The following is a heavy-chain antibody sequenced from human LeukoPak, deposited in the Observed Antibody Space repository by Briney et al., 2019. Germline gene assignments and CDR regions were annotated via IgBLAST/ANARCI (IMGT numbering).Heavy chain of an antibody. V-gene: IGHV3-30-3*01. Sequence: GGSLRLSCAASGFTFSSYAMHWVRQAPGKGLEWVAVISYDGSNKYYADSVKGRFTISRDNSKNTLYLQMNSLRAEDTAVYYCARDGQASPADYWGQGTLVTVSS. CDR1: GFTFSSYA. CDR3: ARDGQASPADY. J-gene: IGHJ4*02. CDR2: ISYDGSNK.